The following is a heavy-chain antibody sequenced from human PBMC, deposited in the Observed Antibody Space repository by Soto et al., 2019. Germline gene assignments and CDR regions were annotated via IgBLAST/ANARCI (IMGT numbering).Heavy chain of an antibody. CDR2: ISAYNGNT. CDR3: ARGVGSGSYYNQYSWFDP. CDR1: GYTFTNYG. J-gene: IGHJ5*02. D-gene: IGHD3-10*01. Sequence: QVQLVQSGAEVKKPGASVKVSCKASGYTFTNYGISWVRQAPGQGLEWMGWISAYNGNTKYAQKLQGRVTMTTDTSTSTAYLALRSLSSDDTAVYYCARGVGSGSYYNQYSWFDPWGQGTLVTVSS. V-gene: IGHV1-18*01.